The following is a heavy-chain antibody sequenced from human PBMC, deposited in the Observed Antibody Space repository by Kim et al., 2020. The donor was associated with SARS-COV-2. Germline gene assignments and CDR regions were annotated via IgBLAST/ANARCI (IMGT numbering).Heavy chain of an antibody. CDR1: GGSISSYY. D-gene: IGHD3-22*01. CDR3: ANFRGDYDSSGYYLRY. CDR2: IYYSGST. Sequence: SETLSLTCTVSGGSISSYYWSWIRQPPGKGLEWIGYIYYSGSTNYNPSLKSRVTISVDTSKNQFSLKLSSVTAADTAVYYCANFRGDYDSSGYYLRYWGQGTLVTVSS. J-gene: IGHJ4*02. V-gene: IGHV4-59*13.